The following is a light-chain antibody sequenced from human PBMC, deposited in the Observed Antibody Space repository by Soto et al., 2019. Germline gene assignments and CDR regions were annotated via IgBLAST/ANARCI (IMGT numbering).Light chain of an antibody. CDR3: SSYAGTDTVI. CDR2: EVS. Sequence: QSALTQPPSASGSPGQSVTISCTGTSSDVGGYNYVSWYQQHPGKVPKLMIYEVSKRPSGVPDRFSGSKSGNTASLTVSGLQTEDEADYYCSSYAGTDTVIFGGGTKVTVL. V-gene: IGLV2-8*01. CDR1: SSDVGGYNY. J-gene: IGLJ2*01.